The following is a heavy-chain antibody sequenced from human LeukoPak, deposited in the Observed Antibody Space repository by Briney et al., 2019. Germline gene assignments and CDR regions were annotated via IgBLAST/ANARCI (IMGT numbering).Heavy chain of an antibody. J-gene: IGHJ6*03. V-gene: IGHV3-64*01. CDR3: ARGHFWSGYTYQDYFYYMDV. CDR2: ISYNGDGT. Sequence: PGRSLRLSCAASGFCFSKFAMHCVRQAPGRGLESVSGISYNGDGTYYANSVKGRFTISRDNSKKTLYLQVGSLRVEDMGVYYCARGHFWSGYTYQDYFYYMDVWGKGTAVTVSS. D-gene: IGHD3-3*02. CDR1: GFCFSKFA.